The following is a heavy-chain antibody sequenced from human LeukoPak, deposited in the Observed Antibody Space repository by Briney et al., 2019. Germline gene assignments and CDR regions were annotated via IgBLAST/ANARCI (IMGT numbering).Heavy chain of an antibody. Sequence: SETLSLTCTVSGGSISSYYWSWIRQPPGKGLERIGYIYYSGSTNYNPSLKSRVTISEDTSKNQFSLKLSSVTAADTAVYYCARGIGKSSGWFDYSGQGTLVTVSS. J-gene: IGHJ4*02. CDR1: GGSISSYY. V-gene: IGHV4-59*01. CDR2: IYYSGST. D-gene: IGHD6-19*01. CDR3: ARGIGKSSGWFDY.